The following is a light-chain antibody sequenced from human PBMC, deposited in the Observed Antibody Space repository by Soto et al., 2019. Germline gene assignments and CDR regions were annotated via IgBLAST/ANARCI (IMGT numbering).Light chain of an antibody. Sequence: IEMTQSPATLSMSPGERATVSCRASRSVYSNLAWYQQRPGQPPRLLMYGASTRTAGTPVRFSGSGSGTEFNLTISSLQPEDFAIYFCQQYHNWPMYTFGQGTKVEIK. CDR3: QQYHNWPMYT. CDR2: GAS. J-gene: IGKJ2*01. CDR1: RSVYSN. V-gene: IGKV3-15*01.